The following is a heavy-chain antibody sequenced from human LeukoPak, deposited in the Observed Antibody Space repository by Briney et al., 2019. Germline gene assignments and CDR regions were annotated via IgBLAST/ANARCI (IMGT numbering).Heavy chain of an antibody. D-gene: IGHD4-23*01. V-gene: IGHV3-43*01. Sequence: GGSLSLSCAASGFTFDDYTMHWVRQAPGKGLEWVSLISWDGGSTYYADSVKGRFTTSRDNSKNSLYLQMNSLRTEDTALYYCAKDNGYGGSSPDYWGQGTLVTVSS. CDR1: GFTFDDYT. J-gene: IGHJ4*02. CDR3: AKDNGYGGSSPDY. CDR2: ISWDGGST.